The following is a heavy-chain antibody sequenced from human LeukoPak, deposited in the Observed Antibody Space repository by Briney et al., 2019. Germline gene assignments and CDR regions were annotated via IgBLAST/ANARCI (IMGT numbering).Heavy chain of an antibody. CDR1: GYTFSGYY. J-gene: IGHJ5*02. CDR2: INPNSGGT. V-gene: IGHV1-2*02. CDR3: ARDRHYDASTVFDP. D-gene: IGHD3-3*01. Sequence: ASVDVSCKASGYTFSGYYMRWVRQAPGQGLEWMGWINPNSGGTKSAQKVQGRITMTTDTSTSTAYMELRSLRSDDTAIYYCARDRHYDASTVFDPWGQGTLVTVSS.